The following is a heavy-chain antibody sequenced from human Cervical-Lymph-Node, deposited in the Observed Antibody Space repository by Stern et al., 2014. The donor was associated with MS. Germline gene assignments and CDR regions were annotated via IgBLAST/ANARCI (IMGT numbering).Heavy chain of an antibody. J-gene: IGHJ1*01. CDR1: GDSISSGDYY. CDR2: IYTNGRT. V-gene: IGHV4-61*02. D-gene: IGHD2-2*01. Sequence: VQLLESGPGLVKPSQTLSLTCTVSGDSISSGDYYWNWIRQPAGKGLEWIGRIYTNGRTDYNPSLKSRITISLDTSKNPLSLKLGSVTAADTAVYYCARGVGYCSSTSCYADFKHWGQGTLVTVSS. CDR3: ARGVGYCSSTSCYADFKH.